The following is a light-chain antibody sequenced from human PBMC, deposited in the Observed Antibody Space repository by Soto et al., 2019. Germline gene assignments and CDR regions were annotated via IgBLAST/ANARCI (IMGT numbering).Light chain of an antibody. CDR3: SSYTTSGTFVV. V-gene: IGLV2-11*01. Sequence: QSVLTQPRSVSGSPGQSVTISCTGTGSDVGGYDYVSWYQQHPGKAPKLMISDVSSRPSGVSDRFSGSKSGNTASLTISGLQAGDEATYYCSSYTTSGTFVVFGGGTKLTVL. CDR2: DVS. CDR1: GSDVGGYDY. J-gene: IGLJ2*01.